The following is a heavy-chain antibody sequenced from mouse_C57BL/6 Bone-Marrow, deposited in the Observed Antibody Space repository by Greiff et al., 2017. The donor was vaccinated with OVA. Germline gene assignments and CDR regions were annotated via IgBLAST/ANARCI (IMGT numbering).Heavy chain of an antibody. CDR1: GYTFTSYW. J-gene: IGHJ4*01. Sequence: VKLQQPGAELVMPGASVKLSCKASGYTFTSYWMHWVKQRPGQGLEWIGEIDPSDSYTNYNQKFKGKSTLTVDKSSSTAYMQLSSLTSEDSAVYYCATYAMDYWGQGTSVTVSS. CDR2: IDPSDSYT. V-gene: IGHV1-69*01. CDR3: ATYAMDY.